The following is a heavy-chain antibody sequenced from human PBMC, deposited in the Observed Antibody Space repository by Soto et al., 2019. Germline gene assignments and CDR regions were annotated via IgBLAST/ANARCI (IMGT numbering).Heavy chain of an antibody. CDR3: ARTVRSYSWSYFDD. CDR2: IYRSGST. V-gene: IGHV4-4*02. CDR1: GSSLTSTHW. Sequence: SETLSLTCAVSGSSLTSTHWWSWVRQSPGKGLEWIGEIYRSGSTKYNPSLKSRVSLSLDKSKNEFSLNLKSVTAADTAVYYFARTVRSYSWSYFDDWGQGTLVTVSS. D-gene: IGHD4-4*01. J-gene: IGHJ4*02.